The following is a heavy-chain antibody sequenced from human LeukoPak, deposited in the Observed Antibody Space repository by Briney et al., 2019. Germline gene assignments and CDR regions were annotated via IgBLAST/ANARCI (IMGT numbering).Heavy chain of an antibody. CDR1: GFTVSSNF. D-gene: IGHD2-2*01. V-gene: IGHV3-53*01. CDR2: IYSDGTT. J-gene: IGHJ4*02. Sequence: GGSLRLSCAASGFTVSSNFMSWVRQAPGTGLEWVSFIYSDGTTYYADSVRGRFTISRDNSKNTLYLQMNSLRAEDTAVYYCAKDQYCTSTSCYVGYWGQGTLVTVSS. CDR3: AKDQYCTSTSCYVGY.